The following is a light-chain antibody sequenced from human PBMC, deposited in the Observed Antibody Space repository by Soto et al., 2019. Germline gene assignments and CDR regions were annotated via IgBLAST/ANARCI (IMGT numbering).Light chain of an antibody. V-gene: IGLV2-8*01. CDR2: EVT. CDR3: SSSAGSSTL. Sequence: QSVLTQPPSASGSPGQSVTISCIGSSSDVGVYNYVSWYKQHPGKAPKLVIYEVTRRPSDVPDRFSGSKSGNTASLTVSGLQTEDEADYYCSSSAGSSTLFGGGTKLTVL. CDR1: SSDVGVYNY. J-gene: IGLJ2*01.